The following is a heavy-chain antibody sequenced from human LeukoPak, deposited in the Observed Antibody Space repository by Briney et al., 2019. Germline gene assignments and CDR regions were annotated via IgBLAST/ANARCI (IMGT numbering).Heavy chain of an antibody. J-gene: IGHJ4*02. CDR2: IITIFGTA. D-gene: IGHD2-2*01. Sequence: SVKVSCKASGGTFSSYAISWVRQAPGQWLEWMGGIITIFGTANYAQKFQGRVTITADESTSTAYMELSSLRSEDTAVYYCASSYCSSTSCSGYFDYWGQGTLVTVSS. V-gene: IGHV1-69*13. CDR3: ASSYCSSTSCSGYFDY. CDR1: GGTFSSYA.